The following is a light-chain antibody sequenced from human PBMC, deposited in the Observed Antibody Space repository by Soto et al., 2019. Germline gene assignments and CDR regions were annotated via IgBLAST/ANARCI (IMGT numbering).Light chain of an antibody. Sequence: EIVMMQSPPTLSVSPGERATLSCRASQSVSSNLAWDQQKPGQAPRLLIYGASTRATSVPARFSGSGSGTEFTLTISSLQSEDFVVYYCQQSNNWPPEYTFGQGTKLEIK. J-gene: IGKJ2*01. V-gene: IGKV3-15*01. CDR1: QSVSSN. CDR3: QQSNNWPPEYT. CDR2: GAS.